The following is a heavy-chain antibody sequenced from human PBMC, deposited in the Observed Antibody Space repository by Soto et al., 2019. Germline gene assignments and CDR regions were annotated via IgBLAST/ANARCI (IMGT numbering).Heavy chain of an antibody. CDR2: INHLGSI. J-gene: IGHJ6*03. CDR1: GGSLSHYF. CDR3: ARGGISHWAYFYYMDV. Sequence: SETLSLTCVVSGGSLSHYFWSWIRQPPGMALEWIGEINHLGSINYNPSLKSRVTMSVDTSKNQFSLTLNSVTAADTATYYCARGGISHWAYFYYMDVWDRGTTVTVSS. V-gene: IGHV4-34*01. D-gene: IGHD2-21*01.